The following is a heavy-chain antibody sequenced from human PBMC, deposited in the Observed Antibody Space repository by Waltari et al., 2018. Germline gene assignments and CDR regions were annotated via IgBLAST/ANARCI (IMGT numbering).Heavy chain of an antibody. Sequence: EVQLVESGGGLVQPGGSLRLSCAAYGFTFSSYWMSWARQAPGKGLEWVANIKQDGSEKYYVDSVKGRFTISRDNAKNSLYLQMNSLRAEDTAVYYCAREDSSGWKFDYWGQGTLVTVSS. V-gene: IGHV3-7*03. J-gene: IGHJ4*02. D-gene: IGHD6-19*01. CDR1: GFTFSSYW. CDR3: AREDSSGWKFDY. CDR2: IKQDGSEK.